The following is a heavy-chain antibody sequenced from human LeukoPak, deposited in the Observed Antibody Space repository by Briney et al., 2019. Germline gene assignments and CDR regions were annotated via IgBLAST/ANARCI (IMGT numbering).Heavy chain of an antibody. V-gene: IGHV3-21*01. Sequence: PGGSLRLSCAASGFTFSSYSRNWVRQAPGKGLEWVSSISSSSSYIYYAGSVKRRFPTSTHNAKNSLYLQMNSLRAEDTAVYYCARGLTGRGLDYWGQGTLVTVSS. J-gene: IGHJ4*02. CDR1: GFTFSSYS. CDR3: ARGLTGRGLDY. D-gene: IGHD1-14*01. CDR2: ISSSSSYI.